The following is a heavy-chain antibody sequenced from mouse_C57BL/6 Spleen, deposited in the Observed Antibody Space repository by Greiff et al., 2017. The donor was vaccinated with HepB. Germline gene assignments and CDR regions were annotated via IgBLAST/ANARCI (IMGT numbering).Heavy chain of an antibody. D-gene: IGHD2-14*01. J-gene: IGHJ2*01. CDR2: IDPSDSYT. Sequence: VQLQQPGAELVKPGASVKLSCKASGYTFTSYWMQWVKQRPGQGLEWIGEIDPSDSYTNYNQKFKGKATLTVDTSSSTAYIQLSSLTSEDSAVYYCARIGNRVFDYWGQGTTLTVSS. CDR1: GYTFTSYW. CDR3: ARIGNRVFDY. V-gene: IGHV1-50*01.